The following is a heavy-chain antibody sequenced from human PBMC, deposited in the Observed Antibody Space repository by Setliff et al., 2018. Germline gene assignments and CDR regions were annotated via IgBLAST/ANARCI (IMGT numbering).Heavy chain of an antibody. J-gene: IGHJ4*01. CDR3: AREIRNMCYFDS. CDR2: ISGSTDNT. Sequence: ASVKVSCKASGYTSINYGISWVRQAPGQGLEWMGWISGSTDNTNYAQKFRGSVTRDPSTTTAFMELSSLRSDDTAIYYCAREIRNMCYFDSWGRGTLVTVSS. V-gene: IGHV1-18*01. CDR1: GYTSINYG. D-gene: IGHD3-10*01.